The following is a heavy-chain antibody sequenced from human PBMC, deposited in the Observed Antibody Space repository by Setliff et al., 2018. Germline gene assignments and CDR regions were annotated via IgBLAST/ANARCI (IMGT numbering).Heavy chain of an antibody. CDR1: GGSISNYY. V-gene: IGHV4-4*07. CDR2: IYTSGST. Sequence: PSETLSLTCTVSGGSISNYYWNWIRQPAGKGLEWIGRIYTSGSTNYNPSLKSRVTMSVDTSKNQSSLKLSSVTAADTAVYYCARKGISALSGAFDMWGQGTMVTVSS. J-gene: IGHJ3*02. CDR3: ARKGISALSGAFDM. D-gene: IGHD1-26*01.